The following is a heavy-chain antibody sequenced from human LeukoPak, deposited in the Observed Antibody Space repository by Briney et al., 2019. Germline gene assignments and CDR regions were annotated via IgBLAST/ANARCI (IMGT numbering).Heavy chain of an antibody. CDR3: ARDRLIRSGDYGDYSSLNWFDP. D-gene: IGHD4-17*01. CDR2: IYYSGST. CDR1: GGSISSSSYY. Sequence: SETLSLTCTVSGGSISSSSYYWGWIRQPPGKGLEWIGSIYYSGSTYYNPSLKSRVTISVDTSKNQFSLKLSSVTAADTAVYYCARDRLIRSGDYGDYSSLNWFDPWGQGTLVTVSS. V-gene: IGHV4-39*07. J-gene: IGHJ5*02.